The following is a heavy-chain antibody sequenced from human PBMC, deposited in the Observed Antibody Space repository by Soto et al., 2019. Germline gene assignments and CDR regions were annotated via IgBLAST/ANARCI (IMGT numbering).Heavy chain of an antibody. D-gene: IGHD4-4*01. CDR2: IRSKTNNYAT. CDR1: GFSFSGSA. CDR3: TGRAVLSTVTSDY. Sequence: EVQLVESGGGLVQPGGSLKLSCAASGFSFSGSAMHWVRQASGKGLEWVGRIRSKTNNYATAYAASVKGRFTISRDDSKNTAYLLMNSLKTEDTAVYYCTGRAVLSTVTSDYWGQGTLVTVSS. J-gene: IGHJ4*02. V-gene: IGHV3-73*01.